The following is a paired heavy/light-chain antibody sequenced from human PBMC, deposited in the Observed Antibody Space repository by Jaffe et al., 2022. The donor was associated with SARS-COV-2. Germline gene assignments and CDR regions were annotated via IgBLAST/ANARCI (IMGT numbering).Light chain of an antibody. J-gene: IGLJ3*02. CDR1: NSNIGNNY. V-gene: IGLV1-47*01. CDR3: AAWDDSLSGWV. CDR2: RNN. Sequence: QSVLSQPPSASGTPGQRVTIACSGSNSNIGNNYVYWYHQFPGTAPKLLILRNNQRPSGVPDRFSGSKSGASASLAISGLRSEDEADYYCAAWDDSLSGWVFGGGTKLTVL.
Heavy chain of an antibody. J-gene: IGHJ5*02. CDR2: INTNTGNP. D-gene: IGHD1-26*01. CDR1: GYTFTTYA. CDR3: ARGGIEDRAATYQSYNWFDP. Sequence: QVQLVQSGFELREPGASVKVSCKASGYTFTTYAINWLRQAPGQGLEWMGRINTNTGNPTFAQGFTGRFVFSLDTSVRTAFLQISDLKSEDTAVYYCARGGIEDRAATYQSYNWFDPWGQGTLVTVSS. V-gene: IGHV7-4-1*02.